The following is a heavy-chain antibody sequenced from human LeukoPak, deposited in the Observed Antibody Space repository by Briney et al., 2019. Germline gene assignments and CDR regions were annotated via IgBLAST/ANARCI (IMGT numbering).Heavy chain of an antibody. D-gene: IGHD3-22*01. Sequence: GGSLRLSCAASGFMFSSYAMSWVRQAPGKRLEWVSGISGSGGSTDYADSVKGRFTISRDNPKNTLYVQMNSLRVEDTAVYYCAKDRYYYDSSGYFYYLDYWGQGTLVTVSS. CDR3: AKDRYYYDSSGYFYYLDY. V-gene: IGHV3-23*01. CDR1: GFMFSSYA. J-gene: IGHJ4*02. CDR2: ISGSGGST.